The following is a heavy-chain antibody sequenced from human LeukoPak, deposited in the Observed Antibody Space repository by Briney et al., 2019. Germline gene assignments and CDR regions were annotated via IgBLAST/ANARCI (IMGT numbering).Heavy chain of an antibody. V-gene: IGHV3-43*02. Sequence: GGSLRLSCAASGFTFDGYAMHWVRQAPGKGLEWVSLISGDGGSTYYADSVKGRFTISRDNSKNSLYLQMNSLRTEDTALYYCAKDASRGSSGYLSDAFDIWGQGTMVTVSS. D-gene: IGHD3-22*01. CDR3: AKDASRGSSGYLSDAFDI. CDR2: ISGDGGST. J-gene: IGHJ3*02. CDR1: GFTFDGYA.